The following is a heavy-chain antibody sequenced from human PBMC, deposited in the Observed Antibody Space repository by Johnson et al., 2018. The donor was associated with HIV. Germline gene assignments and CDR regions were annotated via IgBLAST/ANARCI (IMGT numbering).Heavy chain of an antibody. CDR2: IKQDGSEK. D-gene: IGHD2-21*02. J-gene: IGHJ3*02. Sequence: VQLVESGGGVVQPGRSLRLSCAASGFTFSSYAMHWVRQAPGKGLEWVANIKQDGSEKHYVDSLKGRFTISRDNAKNSLYLKMNSLRAEDTAVYYCAKTIVVVTADAFDIWGQGTMVTVSS. CDR1: GFTFSSYA. V-gene: IGHV3-7*01. CDR3: AKTIVVVTADAFDI.